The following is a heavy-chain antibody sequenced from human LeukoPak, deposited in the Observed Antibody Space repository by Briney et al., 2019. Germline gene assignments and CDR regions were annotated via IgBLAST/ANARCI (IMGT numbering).Heavy chain of an antibody. CDR2: LSGGGDSR. Sequence: GGSLRLSCAASGFAFSNYAMSWVRQAPGKGLEWVSSLSGGGDSRYYADSVMGRFTISRDNSKNTLYLQMNSLRAEDAAVYYCAKAVRSMVTGGGYFDSWGQGTLVTVSS. CDR1: GFAFSNYA. D-gene: IGHD3-10*01. CDR3: AKAVRSMVTGGGYFDS. J-gene: IGHJ4*02. V-gene: IGHV3-23*01.